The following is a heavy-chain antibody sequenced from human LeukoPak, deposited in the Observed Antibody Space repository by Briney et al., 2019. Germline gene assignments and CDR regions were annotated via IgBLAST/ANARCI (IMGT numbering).Heavy chain of an antibody. CDR3: ARGISTVTTLYYYYYGMDV. V-gene: IGHV4-34*01. D-gene: IGHD4-17*01. J-gene: IGHJ6*02. CDR2: INHSGST. CDR1: GGSFSDYY. Sequence: PSETLSLTCAVYGGSFSDYYWSWIRQPPGKGLEWIGKINHSGSTNYTPSLKSRVTISVDTSKNQFSLKLSSVTAADTAVYYCARGISTVTTLYYYYYGMDVWGRGTTVTVSS.